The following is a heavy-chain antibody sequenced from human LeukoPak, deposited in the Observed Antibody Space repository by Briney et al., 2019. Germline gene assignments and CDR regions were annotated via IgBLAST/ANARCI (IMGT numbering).Heavy chain of an antibody. D-gene: IGHD2-2*02. J-gene: IGHJ6*03. V-gene: IGHV1-18*01. CDR1: GYTFTRHG. CDR3: ARVAAEVVGVPGAIGFGWLRRDYYYMDV. Sequence: ASVKVSCKASGYTFTRHGINWVRQAPGQGLEWMGWISAYNGNTNYAQKLQGRVTMTTDTSTSTAYMELRSLRSDDTAVYYCARVAAEVVGVPGAIGFGWLRRDYYYMDVWGKGTTVTVFS. CDR2: ISAYNGNT.